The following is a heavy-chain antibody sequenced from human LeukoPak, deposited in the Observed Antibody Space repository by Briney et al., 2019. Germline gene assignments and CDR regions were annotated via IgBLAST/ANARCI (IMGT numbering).Heavy chain of an antibody. CDR2: IKSDGSST. D-gene: IGHD6-6*01. J-gene: IGHJ4*02. Sequence: GGSLRLSCAASGFNFSSYWMHWVRQAPGKGLVWVSRIKSDGSSTSYADSVRGRFTISRDNAKNTLYLQMNSLRAEDTAVYYCARAQYSSFFDYWGQGTLVTVSS. CDR1: GFNFSSYW. V-gene: IGHV3-74*01. CDR3: ARAQYSSFFDY.